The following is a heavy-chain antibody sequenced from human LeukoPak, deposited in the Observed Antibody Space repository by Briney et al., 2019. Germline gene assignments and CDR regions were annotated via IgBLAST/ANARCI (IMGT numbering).Heavy chain of an antibody. CDR3: AFRGVIPNYFDY. D-gene: IGHD3-10*01. V-gene: IGHV1-18*01. CDR1: GYTFKTYS. CDR2: ISAYNDDT. Sequence: ASVKVSCKASGYTFKTYSFTWVRQAPGQGLEWMGRISAYNDDTNYAQKFQGRLALTADTLTRTGYMELTSLRSDDTAVYYCAFRGVIPNYFDYWGQGSLVTVSS. J-gene: IGHJ4*02.